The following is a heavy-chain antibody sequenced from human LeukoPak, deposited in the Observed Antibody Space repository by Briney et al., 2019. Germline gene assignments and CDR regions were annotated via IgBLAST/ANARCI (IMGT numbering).Heavy chain of an antibody. CDR1: GFTFNTYS. D-gene: IGHD5-18*01. V-gene: IGHV3-21*01. Sequence: GGSLRLSCAASGFTFNTYSVNWVRQAPGKGLEWVSSISSGSSYIFYADSMKGRFTISRDNAKNSLYLQMNSLRADDTAVYYCAHSSGYAYGLDYWGQGTLVTVSS. J-gene: IGHJ4*02. CDR2: ISSGSSYI. CDR3: AHSSGYAYGLDY.